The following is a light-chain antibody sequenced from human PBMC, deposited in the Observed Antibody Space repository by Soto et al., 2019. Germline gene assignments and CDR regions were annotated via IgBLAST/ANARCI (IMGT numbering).Light chain of an antibody. V-gene: IGKV1-5*01. CDR1: QSISSW. Sequence: DIQMTQSPSTLSASVGDRVTITCRASQSISSWLAWYQQKPWKAPKLLVYGASTLQSGVPSRFGGSGSGTEFTLTISSLQPDDFATYYCQQYDTYSPFTFGQGTKLEIK. CDR3: QQYDTYSPFT. CDR2: GAS. J-gene: IGKJ2*01.